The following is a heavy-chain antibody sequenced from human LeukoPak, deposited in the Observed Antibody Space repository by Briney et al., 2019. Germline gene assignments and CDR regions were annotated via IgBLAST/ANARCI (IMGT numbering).Heavy chain of an antibody. CDR1: GGSMSGYY. CDR3: ARDPSFTAGYFDY. V-gene: IGHV4-59*01. D-gene: IGHD2/OR15-2a*01. CDR2: IFDSGTT. J-gene: IGHJ4*02. Sequence: SETLSLTCIVSGGSMSGYYWSWIRQTPGKGLEWFGYIFDSGTTNYNPSLKSRVTISVDTSKNQFSLKLSSVTAADTAVYYCARDPSFTAGYFDYWGQGTLVTVSS.